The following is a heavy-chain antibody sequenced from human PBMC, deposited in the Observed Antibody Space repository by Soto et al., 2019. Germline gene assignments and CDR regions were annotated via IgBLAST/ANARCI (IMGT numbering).Heavy chain of an antibody. CDR1: GFTFSSYS. CDR2: ISSSSSYI. J-gene: IGHJ5*02. Sequence: GGSLRLSCAASGFTFSSYSMNWVRQAPGKGPEWVSSISSSSSYIYYADSVKGRFTISRDNAKNSLYLQMNSLRAEDTAVYYCARSANVLRFLEWSNNWFDPWGQGTLVTVSS. D-gene: IGHD3-3*01. V-gene: IGHV3-21*01. CDR3: ARSANVLRFLEWSNNWFDP.